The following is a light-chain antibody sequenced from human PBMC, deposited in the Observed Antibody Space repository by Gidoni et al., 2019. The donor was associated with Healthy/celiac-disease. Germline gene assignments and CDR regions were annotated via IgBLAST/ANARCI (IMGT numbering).Light chain of an antibody. J-gene: IGKJ4*01. CDR2: GAS. CDR3: QQYGSSPGLRLT. Sequence: EIVLTQSPGTLSLSPGERATLSCRASQSVSSSYLAWYQQKPGQAPRLLIYGASSRATGIPDRFSGSGSGTDFTLTISRLEPEDFAVYYCQQYGSSPGLRLTFGGGTKVEIK. V-gene: IGKV3-20*01. CDR1: QSVSSSY.